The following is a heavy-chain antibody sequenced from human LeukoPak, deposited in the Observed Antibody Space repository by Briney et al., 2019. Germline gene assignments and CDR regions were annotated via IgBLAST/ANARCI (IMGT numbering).Heavy chain of an antibody. CDR3: ATRGGPYSRSGWYH. J-gene: IGHJ5*02. Sequence: PGGSLRLSCAASGFTFSSYSMNWVRPAPGKGLEWVSSISSSSSYIYYADSVKGRFTISRDNAKNSLYLQMNSLRAEDTAVYYCATRGGPYSRSGWYHWGQGTLVTVSS. CDR2: ISSSSSYI. CDR1: GFTFSSYS. V-gene: IGHV3-21*01. D-gene: IGHD6-19*01.